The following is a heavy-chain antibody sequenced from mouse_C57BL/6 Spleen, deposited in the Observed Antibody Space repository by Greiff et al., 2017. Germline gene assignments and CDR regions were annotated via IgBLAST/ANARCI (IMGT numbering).Heavy chain of an antibody. Sequence: EVKLVESGGGLVKPGGSLKLSCAASGFTFSSYTMSWVRQTPEKRLEWVATISGGGGNTYYPDSVKGRFTISRDNAKNTLYLQMSSLRAEDTALYYCARQNGYDRDYFDYWGQGTTLTVSS. CDR2: ISGGGGNT. J-gene: IGHJ2*01. D-gene: IGHD2-2*01. V-gene: IGHV5-9*01. CDR1: GFTFSSYT. CDR3: ARQNGYDRDYFDY.